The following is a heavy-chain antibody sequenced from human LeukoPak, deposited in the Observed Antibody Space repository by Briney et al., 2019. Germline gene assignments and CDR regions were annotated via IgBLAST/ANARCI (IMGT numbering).Heavy chain of an antibody. CDR1: GDTFNSFA. Sequence: SVTVSCKASGDTFNSFAINWVRQAPAQGLEWIGQVIPIFGTTNFAQKFQGRVTINADESTSTAYMELSSLRSEDAAVYYCACRIVGASTGFDYWGQGTLVTVSS. CDR2: VIPIFGTT. V-gene: IGHV1-69*13. CDR3: ACRIVGASTGFDY. D-gene: IGHD1-26*01. J-gene: IGHJ4*02.